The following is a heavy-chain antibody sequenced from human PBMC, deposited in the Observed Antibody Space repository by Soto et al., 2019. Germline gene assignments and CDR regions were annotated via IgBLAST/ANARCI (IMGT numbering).Heavy chain of an antibody. V-gene: IGHV3-30-3*01. D-gene: IGHD6-6*01. Sequence: QVQLVESGGGVVQPGRSLRLSCAASGFTFSSYAMHWVRQAPGKGLEWVAVISYDGSNKYYADSVKGRFTISRDNSKNTLDLQMNSLRAEDTAVYYCARPYSSSSANWFDPWGQGTLVTVSS. CDR2: ISYDGSNK. CDR1: GFTFSSYA. J-gene: IGHJ5*02. CDR3: ARPYSSSSANWFDP.